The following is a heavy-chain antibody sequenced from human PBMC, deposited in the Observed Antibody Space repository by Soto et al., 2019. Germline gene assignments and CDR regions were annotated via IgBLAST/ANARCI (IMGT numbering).Heavy chain of an antibody. CDR3: ARDQGNAYNRAGFDY. J-gene: IGHJ4*02. CDR2: IYYTGST. D-gene: IGHD1-1*01. V-gene: IGHV4-59*01. Sequence: QVQLQESGPGLVKPSETLSLTCTVSGGSINSDYWTWIRQPPGRGLEWIGYIYYTGSTSYNPALRSRVTISVDRSKNQFSLKLGSVTAADTALYYCARDQGNAYNRAGFDYWGQGILVTVSS. CDR1: GGSINSDY.